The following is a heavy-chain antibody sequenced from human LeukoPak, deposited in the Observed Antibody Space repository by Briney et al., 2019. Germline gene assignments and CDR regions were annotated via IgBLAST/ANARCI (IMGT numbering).Heavy chain of an antibody. Sequence: SVKVSCKASGGTFSSYAISWVRQAPGQGLEWMGGIIPIFGTANYAQKFQGRVTITTDESTSTAYMELSSLRSEDTAVYYCASGASTINTAMVSPFDYWGQGTLVTVSS. J-gene: IGHJ4*02. CDR1: GGTFSSYA. CDR2: IIPIFGTA. CDR3: ASGASTINTAMVSPFDY. V-gene: IGHV1-69*05. D-gene: IGHD5-18*01.